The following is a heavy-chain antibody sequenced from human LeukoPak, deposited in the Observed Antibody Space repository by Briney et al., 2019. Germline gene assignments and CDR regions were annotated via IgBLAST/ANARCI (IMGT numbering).Heavy chain of an antibody. CDR3: AKAPVTTCSGAYCYPFDY. D-gene: IGHD2-15*01. V-gene: IGHV1-69*13. J-gene: IGHJ4*02. CDR2: IIPIFGTA. Sequence: SVKVSCKASGGTFSSYAISWVRQAPGQGLEWMGGIIPIFGTANYAQKFQGRVTITADESTSTAYMELSSLRSEDTAVYYCAKAPVTTCSGAYCYPFDYWSQGTLVTVSS. CDR1: GGTFSSYA.